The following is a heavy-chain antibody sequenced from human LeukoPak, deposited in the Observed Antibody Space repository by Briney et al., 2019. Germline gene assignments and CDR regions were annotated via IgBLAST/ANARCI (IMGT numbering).Heavy chain of an antibody. Sequence: SETLSLTCTVSGGSISSYYWNWIRQPAGKELEWIGRIYTSGSTNYNPSLKSRVTMSVDTSKNQFSLKLNSVTAADTAVYYCARESSDWYYDYWVQGTLVTVSS. V-gene: IGHV4-4*07. D-gene: IGHD2-21*02. CDR3: ARESSDWYYDY. CDR1: GGSISSYY. CDR2: IYTSGST. J-gene: IGHJ4*02.